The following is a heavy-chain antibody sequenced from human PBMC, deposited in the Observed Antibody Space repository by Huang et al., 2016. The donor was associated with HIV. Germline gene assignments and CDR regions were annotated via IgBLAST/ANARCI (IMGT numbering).Heavy chain of an antibody. D-gene: IGHD5-18*01. J-gene: IGHJ4*02. CDR1: EGTFSSYS. V-gene: IGHV1-69*13. CDR3: ARAALVNNQYFDY. CDR2: IIPIFATT. Sequence: VQLIQSGAEVKKTGSSVRVSCRASEGTFSSYSIGWMRQAPGQGLEWMGGIIPIFATTTYAQKFQGRVSIAADESTSTAYMDLNSLRSEDTAVYYCARAALVNNQYFDYWGQGTLVTVSS.